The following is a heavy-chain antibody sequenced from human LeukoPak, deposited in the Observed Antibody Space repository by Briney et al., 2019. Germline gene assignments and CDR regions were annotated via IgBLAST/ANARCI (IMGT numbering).Heavy chain of an antibody. CDR3: AREGVGGFDS. Sequence: GGSLRLSCAASGFTFSTHWVNWVRQAPGKGLEWVANINQDGSEQDYLDSMKGRLTISRDNTRNSVYLEMNSLRAEDTAVYYCAREGVGGFDSWGQGTLVTVSS. CDR2: INQDGSEQ. V-gene: IGHV3-7*01. D-gene: IGHD3-10*01. CDR1: GFTFSTHW. J-gene: IGHJ5*01.